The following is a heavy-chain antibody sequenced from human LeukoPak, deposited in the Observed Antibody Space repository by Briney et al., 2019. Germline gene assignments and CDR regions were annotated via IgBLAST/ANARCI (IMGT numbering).Heavy chain of an antibody. CDR2: ISAYNGNT. CDR3: ARDAFYYYDSSGYNDY. D-gene: IGHD3-22*01. Sequence: ASVKVSCKASGYTFTSYDINWVRQAPGQGLEWMGWISAYNGNTNYAQKLQGRVTMTTDTSTSTAYMELRSLRSDDTAVYYCARDAFYYYDSSGYNDYWGQGTLVTVSS. V-gene: IGHV1-18*01. CDR1: GYTFTSYD. J-gene: IGHJ4*02.